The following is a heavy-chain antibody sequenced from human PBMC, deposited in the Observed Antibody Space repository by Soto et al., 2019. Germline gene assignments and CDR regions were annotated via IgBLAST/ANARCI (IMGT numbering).Heavy chain of an antibody. J-gene: IGHJ5*02. Sequence: PSETLSLTCAVSGGSSSSGGYSWSWIRQPPGKGLEWIGYIYHSGSTYYNPSLKSRVTISVDRSKNQFSLELSSVTAADTAVYYCARWVVAASSPNNWFDPWGQGTLVTV. CDR2: IYHSGST. V-gene: IGHV4-30-2*01. CDR3: ARWVVAASSPNNWFDP. CDR1: GGSSSSGGYS. D-gene: IGHD2-15*01.